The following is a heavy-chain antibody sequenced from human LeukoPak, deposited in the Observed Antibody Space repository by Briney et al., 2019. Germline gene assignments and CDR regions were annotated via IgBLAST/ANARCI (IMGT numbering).Heavy chain of an antibody. CDR1: GFMFSSYE. D-gene: IGHD1-26*01. CDR2: ISGSGTTI. Sequence: DPGGSLRLSCAASGFMFSSYEMNWVRQAPGKGLEWVSYISGSGTTIYYADSVKGRFTISRDNASNSLYLQMKSLRAEDTAVYYCVRGWGRVDCGSPFPEWGQGTLVTVSS. CDR3: VRGWGRVDCGSPFPE. V-gene: IGHV3-48*03. J-gene: IGHJ4*02.